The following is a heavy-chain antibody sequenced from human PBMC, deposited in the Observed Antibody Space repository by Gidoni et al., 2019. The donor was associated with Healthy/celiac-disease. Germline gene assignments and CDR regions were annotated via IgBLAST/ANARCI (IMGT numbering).Heavy chain of an antibody. CDR3: TTDSFFTRTSIYDGMDV. D-gene: IGHD2-15*01. V-gene: IGHV3-15*01. CDR2: IKSKTDGGTT. J-gene: IGHJ6*02. CDR1: GFTFSNAW. Sequence: EVQLVESGGGLVKPGGSLRLSCAASGFTFSNAWMSWVRQAPGKGLEWVCRIKSKTDGGTTDYAAPVKGRFTISRDDSKNTLYLQMNSLKTEDTAVYYCTTDSFFTRTSIYDGMDVWGQGTTVTVSS.